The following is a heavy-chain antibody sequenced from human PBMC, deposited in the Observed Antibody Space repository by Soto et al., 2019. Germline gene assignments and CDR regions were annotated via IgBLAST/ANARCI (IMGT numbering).Heavy chain of an antibody. CDR3: ARVGNYDILTGYYKGWFDP. Sequence: SQTLSLTCAMSGDSVSSNSAAWNWIRQSPSRGLEWLGRTYYRSKWYNYYAVSVKSRITINPDTSKNQFSLQLNSVTPEDTAVYYCARVGNYDILTGYYKGWFDPWGQGTLVTVS. CDR2: TYYRSKWYN. V-gene: IGHV6-1*01. J-gene: IGHJ5*02. CDR1: GDSVSSNSAA. D-gene: IGHD3-9*01.